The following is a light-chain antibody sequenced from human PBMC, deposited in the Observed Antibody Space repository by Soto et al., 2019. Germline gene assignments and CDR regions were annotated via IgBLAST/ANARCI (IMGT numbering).Light chain of an antibody. CDR2: DVS. J-gene: IGLJ2*01. Sequence: QSALTQAASVSGSPGQSITISCTGTSRDVGGSNSVSWYQQHPGKAPKLLIYDVSNRPSGASNRFSGSKSGNTASLTISGLQAEDEADYYCSSYTSSSTVVFGGGTQLTVL. CDR1: SRDVGGSNS. CDR3: SSYTSSSTVV. V-gene: IGLV2-14*01.